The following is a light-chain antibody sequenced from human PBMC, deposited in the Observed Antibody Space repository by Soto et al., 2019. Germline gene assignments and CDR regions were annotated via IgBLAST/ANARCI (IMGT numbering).Light chain of an antibody. CDR3: SSHSSSSTLYV. Sequence: QSALTQPASVSGSPGQSITISCTGTSSDIGDYNYVSWYQQHPGKAPKLIIYEVSYQPSGVSDRFSGSKSDNTASLTISGLQAEDEAHYYCSSHSSSSTLYVFGTGTRSPS. CDR1: SSDIGDYNY. CDR2: EVS. J-gene: IGLJ1*01. V-gene: IGLV2-14*01.